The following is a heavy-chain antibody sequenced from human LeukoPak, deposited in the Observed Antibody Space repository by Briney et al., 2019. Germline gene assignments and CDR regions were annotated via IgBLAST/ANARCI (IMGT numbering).Heavy chain of an antibody. CDR2: IYYSGST. J-gene: IGHJ6*02. Sequence: SETLSLTCTVSGGSMNSDTYYWAWIRQPPGKGLELIGTIYYSGSTNYNPSLKSRVTISVDTSKNQFSLKLSSVTAADTAVYYCASSRSGQLVYYYYGMDVWGQGTTVTVSS. CDR1: GGSMNSDTYY. CDR3: ASSRSGQLVYYYYGMDV. V-gene: IGHV4-39*07. D-gene: IGHD6-6*01.